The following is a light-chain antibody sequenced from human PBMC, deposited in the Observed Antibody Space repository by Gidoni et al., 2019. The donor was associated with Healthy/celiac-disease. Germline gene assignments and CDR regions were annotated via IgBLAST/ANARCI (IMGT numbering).Light chain of an antibody. CDR2: SNN. CDR3: AAWDDSLNGRV. V-gene: IGLV1-44*01. Sequence: SVLTHPPSPSATPGPRVTISCSGSSSNIGSNTVNWYQQLPGTAPKLLIYSNNQRPSGVPDRFSGSKSGTSASLAISGLQSEDEADYYCAAWDDSLNGRVFGGGTKLTVL. CDR1: SSNIGSNT. J-gene: IGLJ3*02.